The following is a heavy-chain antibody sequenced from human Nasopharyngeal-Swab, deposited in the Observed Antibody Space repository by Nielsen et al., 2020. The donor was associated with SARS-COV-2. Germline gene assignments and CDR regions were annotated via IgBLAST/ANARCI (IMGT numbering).Heavy chain of an antibody. CDR1: GYTFTSYA. J-gene: IGHJ6*03. D-gene: IGHD1-7*01. Sequence: ASVKVSCKASGYTFTSYAMHWVRQAPGQGLEWMGWISAYNGNTNYAQKLQGRVTMTTDTSTSTAYMELRSLRSDDTAVYYCARRELELRGYYYYYMDVWGKGTTVTVSS. CDR3: ARRELELRGYYYYYMDV. CDR2: ISAYNGNT. V-gene: IGHV1-18*01.